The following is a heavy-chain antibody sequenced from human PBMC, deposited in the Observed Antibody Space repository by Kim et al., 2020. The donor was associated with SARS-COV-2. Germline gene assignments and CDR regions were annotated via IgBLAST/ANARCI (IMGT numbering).Heavy chain of an antibody. J-gene: IGHJ5*02. Sequence: GGSLRLSCAASGFTFSSYAMSWVRQAPGKGLEWVSAISGSGGSTYYADSVKGRFTISRDNSKNTLYLQMNSLRAEDTAVYYCAKDTFYGSGTPRWFDPWGQGTLVTVSS. CDR1: GFTFSSYA. D-gene: IGHD3-10*01. V-gene: IGHV3-23*01. CDR2: ISGSGGST. CDR3: AKDTFYGSGTPRWFDP.